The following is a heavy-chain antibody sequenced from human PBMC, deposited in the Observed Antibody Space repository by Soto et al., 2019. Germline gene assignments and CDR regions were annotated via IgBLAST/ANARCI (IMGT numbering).Heavy chain of an antibody. D-gene: IGHD3-3*01. V-gene: IGHV3-33*01. CDR2: IWYDGSNK. CDR1: GFTFSSYG. CDR3: ARGKYDFWSGYSPSFDY. J-gene: IGHJ4*02. Sequence: QVQLVESGGGVVQPGRSLRLSCAASGFTFSSYGMHWVRQAPGKGLEWVAVIWYDGSNKYYADSVKGRFTISRDNSKNTLYLQMNSLSDEDTAVYYCARGKYDFWSGYSPSFDYWGQGTLVTVSS.